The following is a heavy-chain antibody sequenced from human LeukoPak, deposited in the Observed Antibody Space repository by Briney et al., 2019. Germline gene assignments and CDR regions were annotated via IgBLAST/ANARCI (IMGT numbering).Heavy chain of an antibody. CDR1: GYTFTDYY. CDR2: INPNSGDT. D-gene: IGHD2-21*01. V-gene: IGHV1-2*02. J-gene: IGHJ3*02. CDR3: ARSRAHTFDI. Sequence: ASVKVSCKASGYTFTDYYIHWVRQAPGQGLECMGWINPNSGDTNYAQKFQGRVTMTRDTSISTPYMEVSRLRSDDTAVYYCARSRAHTFDIWGQGTMVTVSS.